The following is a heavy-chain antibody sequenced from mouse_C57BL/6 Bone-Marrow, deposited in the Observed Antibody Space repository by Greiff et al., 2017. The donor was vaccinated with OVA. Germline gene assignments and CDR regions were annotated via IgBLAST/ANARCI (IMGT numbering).Heavy chain of an antibody. CDR3: ARELRFYYFDY. J-gene: IGHJ2*01. V-gene: IGHV3-1*01. CDR2: ISYSGST. CDR1: GYSITSGYD. D-gene: IGHD1-1*01. Sequence: DVQLQESGPGMVKPSQSLSLTCTVTGYSITSGYDWHWIRHFPGNKLEWMGYISYSGSTNYNPSLKSRISINHDTSKNHFFLKLNSVTTEDTATYYCARELRFYYFDYWGQGTTLTVSS.